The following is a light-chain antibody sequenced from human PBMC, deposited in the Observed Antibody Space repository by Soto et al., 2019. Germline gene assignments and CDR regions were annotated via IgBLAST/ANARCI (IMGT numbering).Light chain of an antibody. J-gene: IGKJ1*01. Sequence: EIVLTQSPGTLSLSPGEGATLSCRASQSVSSSYLAWYQQKPGQAPRLLIYGASRRATGIPDRFSGSGSGTDFTLTISRLEPADFAVYYCQQCGTSSWTFGQGTRVDI. CDR2: GAS. V-gene: IGKV3-20*01. CDR3: QQCGTSSWT. CDR1: QSVSSSY.